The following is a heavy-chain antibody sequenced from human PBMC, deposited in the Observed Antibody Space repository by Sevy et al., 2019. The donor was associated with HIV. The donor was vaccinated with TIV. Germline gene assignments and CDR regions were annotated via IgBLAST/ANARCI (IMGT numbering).Heavy chain of an antibody. CDR3: ARVVGGSGYYSYILDY. V-gene: IGHV1-18*01. Sequence: ASVKVSCKASGYTFTSYGISWVRQAPGQGLEWMGWISAYNGNTNYAQKLQGRVTMTTDTSTSTAYMELRSLRSDDTAVYYCARVVGGSGYYSYILDYWGQGTLVIVSS. J-gene: IGHJ4*02. D-gene: IGHD3-22*01. CDR1: GYTFTSYG. CDR2: ISAYNGNT.